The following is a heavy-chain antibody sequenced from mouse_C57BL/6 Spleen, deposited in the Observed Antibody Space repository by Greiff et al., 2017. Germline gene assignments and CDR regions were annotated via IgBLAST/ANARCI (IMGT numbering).Heavy chain of an antibody. D-gene: IGHD2-4*01. V-gene: IGHV5-17*01. CDR2: ISSGSSTI. Sequence: EVHLLESGGGLVKPGGSLKLSCAASGFTFSDYGMHWVRQAPEKGLEWVAYISSGSSTIYYADTVKGRFTISRDNANNTLFLQMTSLRSEDTAMDYCASEYDDSYYAMDYWGQGTSVTVSS. CDR3: ASEYDDSYYAMDY. CDR1: GFTFSDYG. J-gene: IGHJ4*01.